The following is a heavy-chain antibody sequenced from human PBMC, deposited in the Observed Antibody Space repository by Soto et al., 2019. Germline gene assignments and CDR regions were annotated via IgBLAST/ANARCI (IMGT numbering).Heavy chain of an antibody. J-gene: IGHJ4*02. V-gene: IGHV3-30-3*01. D-gene: IGHD1-1*01. CDR2: TLYDGTNQ. Sequence: GGSLRLSCSASGFTFRSYAMHWVRQAPGKGLEWVAVTLYDGTNQYYADSVKGRFTISRDSSGNTLFLQMNSVTNEDTAVYFCARDSGRATGTSRHTFDFWGQGTLVTVSS. CDR1: GFTFRSYA. CDR3: ARDSGRATGTSRHTFDF.